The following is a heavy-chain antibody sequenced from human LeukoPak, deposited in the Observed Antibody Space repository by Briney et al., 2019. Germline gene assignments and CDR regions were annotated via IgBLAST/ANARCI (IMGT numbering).Heavy chain of an antibody. CDR2: ISGSGGST. J-gene: IGHJ4*02. V-gene: IGHV3-23*01. Sequence: GGSLRLSCAASGFTFSSYAMSWVRQAPGKGLEWVSAISGSGGSTYYADSEKGRFTISRDNSKNTLYLQMNSLRAEDTAVYYCAEKYYYDSSGYYLRNWGQGTLVTVSS. CDR1: GFTFSSYA. D-gene: IGHD3-22*01. CDR3: AEKYYYDSSGYYLRN.